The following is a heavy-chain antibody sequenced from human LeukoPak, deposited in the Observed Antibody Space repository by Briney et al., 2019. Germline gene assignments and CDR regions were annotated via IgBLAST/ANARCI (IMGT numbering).Heavy chain of an antibody. V-gene: IGHV3-30-3*01. Sequence: RSLRLSCAASGFIFSNYAMHWVRQAPGKGLEWVAVISYDGNNKYYADSVKGRFTISRDNSKNTLYVQMNSLRTEDTAVYYCARGASRGLRFLEWLPDYYYYYMDVWGKGTTVTVSS. J-gene: IGHJ6*03. D-gene: IGHD3-3*01. CDR3: ARGASRGLRFLEWLPDYYYYYMDV. CDR2: ISYDGNNK. CDR1: GFIFSNYA.